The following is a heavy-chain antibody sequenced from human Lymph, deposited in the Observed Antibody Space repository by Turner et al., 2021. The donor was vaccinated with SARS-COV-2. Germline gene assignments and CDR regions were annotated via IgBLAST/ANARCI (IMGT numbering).Heavy chain of an antibody. CDR1: GYTFTGYY. V-gene: IGHV1-2*02. Sequence: QVQLVQSGAEVKKPGASVKVSCKDSGYTFTGYYMHWVRQAPGQGLEWMGWINPNSGGKNYAQKFQGRVTMTRDTSISTAYMELSRLRSDDTAVYYCARDVERYNDFWSGYSGGYGLDVWGQGTTVTVSS. D-gene: IGHD3-3*01. CDR2: INPNSGGK. J-gene: IGHJ6*02. CDR3: ARDVERYNDFWSGYSGGYGLDV.